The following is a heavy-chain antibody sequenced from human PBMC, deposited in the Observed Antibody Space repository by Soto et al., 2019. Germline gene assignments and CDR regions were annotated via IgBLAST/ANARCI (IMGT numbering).Heavy chain of an antibody. CDR2: ISNDDRTI. J-gene: IGHJ5*02. Sequence: GGSLRLSCAASGFTFSRYDINWVRQAPGKGLEWVSYISNDDRTIFYADSVKGRFTISRDNAKNSLYLQMKSLRAEDTAVYYCEILGLEGWFDPWGQGTLVTVSS. CDR3: EILGLEGWFDP. CDR1: GFTFSRYD. V-gene: IGHV3-48*03. D-gene: IGHD1-26*01.